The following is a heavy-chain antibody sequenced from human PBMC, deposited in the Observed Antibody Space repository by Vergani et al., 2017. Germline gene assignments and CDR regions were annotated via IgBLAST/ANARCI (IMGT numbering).Heavy chain of an antibody. CDR3: ARGLRYKKAFDI. CDR1: GGSFSGYY. Sequence: VQLQQWGAGLLKPSETLSLTCAVYGGSFSGYYWSWIRQPPGKGLEWIGEINHSGSTNYNPSLTSRVTISVDTSKNQFSLKLSSVTAADTAVYYCARGLRYKKAFDIWGQGTLVTVSS. D-gene: IGHD1-14*01. V-gene: IGHV4-34*01. J-gene: IGHJ4*02. CDR2: INHSGST.